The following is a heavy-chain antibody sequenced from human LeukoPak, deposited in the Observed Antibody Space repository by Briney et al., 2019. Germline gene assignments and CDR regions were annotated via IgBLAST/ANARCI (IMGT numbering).Heavy chain of an antibody. CDR1: GYTFTSYY. CDR2: GNPSGGST. D-gene: IGHD3-10*01. J-gene: IGHJ4*01. V-gene: IGHV1-46*01. Sequence: ASVKVSCKASGYTFTSYYMHWVRQAPGQGLEWMGRGNPSGGSTRYAQKFQGRVTMTRDTSTSTVYMELSSLRSEDTAVYFCARGYGSGEQFHFDFWGHGTLVTVSS. CDR3: ARGYGSGEQFHFDF.